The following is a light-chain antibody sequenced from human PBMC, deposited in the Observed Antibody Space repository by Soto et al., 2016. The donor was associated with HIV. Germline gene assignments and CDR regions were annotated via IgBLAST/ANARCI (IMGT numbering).Light chain of an antibody. V-gene: IGKV2-28*01. J-gene: IGKJ2*01. CDR1: QSLLHSNGYTY. CDR3: MQGLHTPPT. CDR2: LGS. Sequence: DIVMTQSPLSLPVTPGEPASISCRSSQSLLHSNGYTYLDWYLQKPGQSPQVLIYLGSNRASGVPDRFSGSGSGTDFTLKISRVEAEDVGIYYCMQGLHTPPTFGPGDQGCRSN.